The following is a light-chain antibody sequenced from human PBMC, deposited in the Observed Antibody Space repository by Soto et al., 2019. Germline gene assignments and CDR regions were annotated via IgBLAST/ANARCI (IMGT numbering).Light chain of an antibody. Sequence: QSAPTQPRSVSGSPGQSVTISCTGTSNDVGGYNFVSWYQQHPGKVPKLFIYDVSRRPSGVPDRFSGSKSGNTASLTISGLQAEDEADYYCSSYAGSYTLVFGGGTKLTVL. J-gene: IGLJ2*01. CDR3: SSYAGSYTLV. CDR1: SNDVGGYNF. CDR2: DVS. V-gene: IGLV2-11*01.